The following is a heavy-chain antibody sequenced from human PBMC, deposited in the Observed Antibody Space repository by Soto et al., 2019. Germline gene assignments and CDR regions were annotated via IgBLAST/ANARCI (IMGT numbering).Heavy chain of an antibody. CDR1: GFTVSSKY. CDR3: SRDDVLCDGGRCYGIPLDV. V-gene: IGHV3-66*01. Sequence: EVQLVESGGGLVQPGVSLRLSCAASGFTVSSKYMTWVRQAPGKGLEWVSLLQSGGTTYYADSVKGRFTISRDTSENTLHLQMDSLRVEYTSVYYCSRDDVLCDGGRCYGIPLDVWGTGTTVTVSS. CDR2: LQSGGTT. J-gene: IGHJ6*04. D-gene: IGHD2-15*01.